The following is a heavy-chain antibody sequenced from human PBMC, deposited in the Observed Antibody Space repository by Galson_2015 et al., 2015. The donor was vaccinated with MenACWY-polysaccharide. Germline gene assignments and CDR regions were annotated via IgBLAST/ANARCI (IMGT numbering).Heavy chain of an antibody. D-gene: IGHD2-15*01. J-gene: IGHJ5*02. Sequence: CAISGDSVSSNTAAWNWIRQSPSGGVEWLGRTSYRSNWSSDYALSVRGRITINAATSKNQFSLQLNSVTLEDTAVYYCVRGGAAASRLIDPWGQGTPVTVSS. V-gene: IGHV6-1*01. CDR2: TSYRSNWSS. CDR3: VRGGAAASRLIDP. CDR1: GDSVSSNTAA.